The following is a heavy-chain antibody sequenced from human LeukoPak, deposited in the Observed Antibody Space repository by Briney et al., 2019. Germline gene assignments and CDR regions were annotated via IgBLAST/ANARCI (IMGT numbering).Heavy chain of an antibody. CDR3: ARQGAPLDY. D-gene: IGHD1-26*01. J-gene: IGHJ4*02. CDR2: IYPGDADT. CDR1: GYIFTSYS. Sequence: GESLQISCKGSGYIFTSYSSGWGRQMPGKGVEWMGIIYPGDADTRYSPSFQGQVTISADKSISTAYLEWSSLKASDTAMYYCARQGAPLDYWGQGTLVTVSS. V-gene: IGHV5-51*01.